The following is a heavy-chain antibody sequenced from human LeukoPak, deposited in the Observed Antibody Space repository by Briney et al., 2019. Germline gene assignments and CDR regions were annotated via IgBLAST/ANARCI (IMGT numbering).Heavy chain of an antibody. CDR1: GFTFSSYG. CDR3: AKGGFMSSGRWFDP. Sequence: GGSLRLSCASSGFTFSSYGMHWVRQAPGKGLEWVAFISYDGSNKYYADSVKGRFTISRDNSKNTLYLQMNSLRAEDTAVYYCAKGGFMSSGRWFDPWGQGTLVTVSS. J-gene: IGHJ5*02. D-gene: IGHD6-19*01. V-gene: IGHV3-30*18. CDR2: ISYDGSNK.